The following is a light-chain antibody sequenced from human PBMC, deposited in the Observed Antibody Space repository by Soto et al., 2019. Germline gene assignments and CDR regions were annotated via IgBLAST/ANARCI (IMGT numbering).Light chain of an antibody. Sequence: EIVLTQSPATLSLSPGERATLSCRASQSVSSSYLAWYQQKPGQAPRLLIYGASSRATGIPDRFSGSGSGTDFTLTISRLEPEDFAVYYCQQYGSSPGWTFGQGTKVE. J-gene: IGKJ1*01. CDR1: QSVSSSY. V-gene: IGKV3-20*01. CDR3: QQYGSSPGWT. CDR2: GAS.